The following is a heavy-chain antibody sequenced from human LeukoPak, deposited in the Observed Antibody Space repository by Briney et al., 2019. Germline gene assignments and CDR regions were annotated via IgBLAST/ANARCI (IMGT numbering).Heavy chain of an antibody. V-gene: IGHV3-23*01. D-gene: IGHD3-10*01. CDR3: ARAGSHWHYVY. Sequence: GGSLRLSCAASGFTFSSYAMSWVRQAPGKGLEWVSAISGGGGGTDYADSVKGRFTISRDNSKNSLSLQMNNLRVEDTAVYYCARAGSHWHYVYWGQGTVVTVSS. CDR1: GFTFSSYA. J-gene: IGHJ4*02. CDR2: ISGGGGGT.